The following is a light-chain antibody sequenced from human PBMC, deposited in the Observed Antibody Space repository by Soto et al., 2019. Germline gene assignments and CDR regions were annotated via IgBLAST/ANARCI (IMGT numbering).Light chain of an antibody. Sequence: QSVLTQPPSASESPGQSVTISCTGTSSDVGTFNYVSWYQQHPGKAPKLMIYDVSKRPSGVPDRFSGSKSGNTASLTISGLQAEDEADYYCCSYAGSYTHYVFGTGTKVTVL. CDR1: SSDVGTFNY. V-gene: IGLV2-11*01. CDR2: DVS. J-gene: IGLJ1*01. CDR3: CSYAGSYTHYV.